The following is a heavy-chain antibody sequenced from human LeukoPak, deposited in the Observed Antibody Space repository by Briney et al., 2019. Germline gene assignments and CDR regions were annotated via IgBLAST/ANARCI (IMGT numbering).Heavy chain of an antibody. J-gene: IGHJ4*02. D-gene: IGHD7-27*01. CDR3: AKNTGHAIDY. Sequence: PGRSLRLSCAASGFTFDDYAMQWVRHAPGKGLEWVSGISWNSGSIGYADSVKGRLTISRDNAKHSLYLQMNSLRAGDTALYYCAKNTGHAIDYWGQGTLVTVSS. CDR1: GFTFDDYA. V-gene: IGHV3-9*01. CDR2: ISWNSGSI.